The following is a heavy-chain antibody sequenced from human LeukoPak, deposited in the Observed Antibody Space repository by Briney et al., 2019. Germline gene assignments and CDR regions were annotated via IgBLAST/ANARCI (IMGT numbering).Heavy chain of an antibody. V-gene: IGHV1-69*05. CDR1: GGTFSSYA. CDR3: ARESKAAAGPDY. Sequence: ASVKVSCKASGGTFSSYAISWVRQAPGQGLEWMGGIIPIFGTANYAQKFQGRATITTDESTSTAYMELSSLRSEDTAVYYCARESKAAAGPDYWGQGTLVTVSS. D-gene: IGHD6-13*01. J-gene: IGHJ4*02. CDR2: IIPIFGTA.